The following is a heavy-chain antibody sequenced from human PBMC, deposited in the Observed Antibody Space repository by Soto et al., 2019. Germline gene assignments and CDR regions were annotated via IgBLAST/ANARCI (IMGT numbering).Heavy chain of an antibody. J-gene: IGHJ3*01. CDR3: ARDWGYCSSSSCREPAFDV. D-gene: IGHD2-15*01. V-gene: IGHV4-30-2*01. CDR2: VYQSGSS. CDR1: GGSVNSGGFS. Sequence: SETLSLTCAVSGGSVNSGGFSWNWIRQPPGKGLEWIGYVYQSGSSYYNPSLRSRVSISLDRSKNQFSLTLNSVTAADTAVYYCARDWGYCSSSSCREPAFDVWGQGTVVPV.